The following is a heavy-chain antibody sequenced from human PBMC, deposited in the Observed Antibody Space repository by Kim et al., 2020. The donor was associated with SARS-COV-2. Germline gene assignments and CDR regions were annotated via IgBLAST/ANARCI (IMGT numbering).Heavy chain of an antibody. Sequence: ASVKVSCKASGYTFTSYGISWVRQAPGQGLEWMGWISAYNGNTNYAQKLQGRVTMTTDTSTSTAYMELRSLRSDDTAVYYCARGSPWGTAMVMSDYYYGMDVWGQGTTVTVSS. CDR1: GYTFTSYG. J-gene: IGHJ6*02. CDR3: ARGSPWGTAMVMSDYYYGMDV. V-gene: IGHV1-18*01. CDR2: ISAYNGNT. D-gene: IGHD5-18*01.